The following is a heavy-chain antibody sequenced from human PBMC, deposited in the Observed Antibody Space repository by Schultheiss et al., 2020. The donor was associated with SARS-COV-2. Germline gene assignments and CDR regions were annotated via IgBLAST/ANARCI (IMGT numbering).Heavy chain of an antibody. J-gene: IGHJ4*02. V-gene: IGHV4-61*08. CDR2: IYYSGST. CDR3: AKDANALSWPGYDILTGHYYYFDY. CDR1: GGSISSGGYY. D-gene: IGHD3-9*01. Sequence: SETLSLTCTVSGGSISSGGYYWSWIRQPPGKGLEWIGYIYYSGSTNYNPSLKSRVTISVDTSKNQFSLKLSSVTAADTAVYYCAKDANALSWPGYDILTGHYYYFDYWGQGTLVTVSS.